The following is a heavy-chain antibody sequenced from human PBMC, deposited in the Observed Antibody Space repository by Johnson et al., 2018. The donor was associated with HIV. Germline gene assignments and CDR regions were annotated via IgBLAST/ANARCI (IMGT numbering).Heavy chain of an antibody. J-gene: IGHJ3*02. CDR2: ISAVGGPT. D-gene: IGHD3-10*01. V-gene: IGHV3-23*04. Sequence: EVQLVESGGGLVQPGGSLRLSCAASGFTFSTFAMSWVRQAPGKGLEWVSGISAVGGPTYYADSVKGRFTISRDNSKNTLYLQMNSLRAEDTAVYYCARPLGGAFDIWGQGTMVTVSS. CDR1: GFTFSTFA. CDR3: ARPLGGAFDI.